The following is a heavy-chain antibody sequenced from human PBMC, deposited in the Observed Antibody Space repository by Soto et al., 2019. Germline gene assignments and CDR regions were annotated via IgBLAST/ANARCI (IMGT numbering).Heavy chain of an antibody. CDR1: GYPFTSYD. V-gene: IGHV1-8*01. Sequence: ASVKVYFKAAGYPFTSYDINLVRQATGQGLEWMAWMNPNSGNTGYAQKFQGRVTMTRNTSISTAYMELSSLRSEDTAVYYCARSSDFWSGFYGMDVWGQGTTVTVSS. CDR3: ARSSDFWSGFYGMDV. CDR2: MNPNSGNT. J-gene: IGHJ6*01. D-gene: IGHD3-3*01.